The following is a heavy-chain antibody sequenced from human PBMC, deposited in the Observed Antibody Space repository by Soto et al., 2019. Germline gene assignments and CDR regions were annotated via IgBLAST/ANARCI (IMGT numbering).Heavy chain of an antibody. CDR3: ARDWVDIVLMVYAPLGETYGMDV. D-gene: IGHD2-8*01. V-gene: IGHV3-33*01. Sequence: GGSLRLSCAASGFTFSSYGMHWVRQAPGKGLEWVAVIWYDGSNKYYADSVKGRFTISRDNSKNTLYLQMNSLRAEDTAVYYCARDWVDIVLMVYAPLGETYGMDVWGQGTTVTVSS. CDR1: GFTFSSYG. J-gene: IGHJ6*02. CDR2: IWYDGSNK.